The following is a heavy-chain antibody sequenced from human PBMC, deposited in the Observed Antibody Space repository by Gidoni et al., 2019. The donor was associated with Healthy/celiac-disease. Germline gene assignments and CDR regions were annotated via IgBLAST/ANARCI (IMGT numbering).Heavy chain of an antibody. CDR1: GYSISSGYY. CDR2: IYHSGST. D-gene: IGHD3-16*02. Sequence: QVQLQESGPGLVKPSETLSLTCTVSGYSISSGYYWGWIRQPPGKGLEWIGSIYHSGSTYYNPSLKSRVTISVDTSKNQFSLKLSSVTAADTAVYYCARAQDYDYVWGSYRYLYYFDYWGQGTLVTVSS. J-gene: IGHJ4*02. CDR3: ARAQDYDYVWGSYRYLYYFDY. V-gene: IGHV4-38-2*02.